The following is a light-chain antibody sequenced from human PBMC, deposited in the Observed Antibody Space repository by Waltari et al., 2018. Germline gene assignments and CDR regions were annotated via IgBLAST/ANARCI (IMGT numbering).Light chain of an antibody. V-gene: IGKV2-30*02. CDR1: QRLLHRDGNIY. CDR3: MQGTHWPYT. J-gene: IGKJ2*01. Sequence: DAVMTQSPLSLPVILGQPAFTPGGSSQRLLHRDGNIYLNWFQQRPGQSPRRLIYKNSDRDSGVPDRFSGSGSGTDFTLKISRVEAEDVGVYYCMQGTHWPYTFGQGTKLEIK. CDR2: KNS.